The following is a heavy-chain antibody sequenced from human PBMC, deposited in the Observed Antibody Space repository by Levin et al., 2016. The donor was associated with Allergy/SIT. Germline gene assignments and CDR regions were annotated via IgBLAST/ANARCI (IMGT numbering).Heavy chain of an antibody. V-gene: IGHV3-74*03. D-gene: IGHD5-24*01. Sequence: GGSLRLSCAASGFGFSDHEMHWVRQAPGKGLEGVSRINKYGSTTTYADAVKGRFTISRDNVENILYLQMNSLRVEDTAVYFCAIIYRRDDFNFDGFDVWGQGTMVTVSS. J-gene: IGHJ3*01. CDR2: INKYGSTT. CDR1: GFGFSDHE. CDR3: AIIYRRDDFNFDGFDV.